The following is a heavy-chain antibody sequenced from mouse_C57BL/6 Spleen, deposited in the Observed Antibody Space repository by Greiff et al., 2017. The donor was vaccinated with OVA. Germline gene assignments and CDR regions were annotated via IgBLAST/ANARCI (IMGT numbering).Heavy chain of an antibody. Sequence: QVQLKQSGAELVRPGASVTLSCKASGYTFTDYEMHWVKQTPVHGLEWIGAIDPETGGTAYNQKFKGKAILTADKSSSTAYMELRSLTSEDSAVYYCTRANFDYWGQGTTLPVSS. V-gene: IGHV1-15*01. CDR3: TRANFDY. CDR1: GYTFTDYE. CDR2: IDPETGGT. J-gene: IGHJ2*01.